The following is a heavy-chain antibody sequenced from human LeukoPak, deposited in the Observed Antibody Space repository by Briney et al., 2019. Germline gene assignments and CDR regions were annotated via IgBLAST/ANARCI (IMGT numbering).Heavy chain of an antibody. CDR1: GYTFTSYA. J-gene: IGHJ4*02. D-gene: IGHD6-13*01. V-gene: IGHV1-3*01. CDR3: ARRGRDWEGYSSGWSYYYFDY. CDR2: INAGNGNT. Sequence: ASVKVSCKASGYTFTSYAMHWVRQAPGQRLEWMGWINAGNGNTKYSQKFQGRVTITRDTSASTAYMELSSLRSEDTAVYYCARRGRDWEGYSSGWSYYYFDYWGQGTLVTVSS.